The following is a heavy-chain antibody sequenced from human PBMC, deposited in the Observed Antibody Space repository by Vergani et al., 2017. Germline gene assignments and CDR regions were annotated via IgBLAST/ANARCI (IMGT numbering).Heavy chain of an antibody. J-gene: IGHJ6*02. CDR2: INPGNGNT. V-gene: IGHV1-3*01. Sequence: QVQLVQSAAEVNKPPPSLPVSSPPSSFSFSPFSSPFLRPPPPQRVECFRCINPGNGNTKYSQKFQGRVTITRDTYASTAYMELSSRRSEDTAVYYCARVGGSIRGGYYYYGMDVWGQGTTVTVSS. D-gene: IGHD1-26*01. CDR1: SFSFSPFS. CDR3: ARVGGSIRGGYYYYGMDV.